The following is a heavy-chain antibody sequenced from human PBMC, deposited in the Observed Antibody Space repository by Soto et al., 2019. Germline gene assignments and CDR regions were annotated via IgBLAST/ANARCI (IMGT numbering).Heavy chain of an antibody. D-gene: IGHD2-15*01. CDR1: GFTFSSYA. CDR3: AKRRGAGGHFDY. J-gene: IGHJ4*02. Sequence: DVQLLESGGGLVQPEGSLRLSCAASGFTFSSYAMGWVRQGPGKGVEWVAVVSIGGSTHYADSVRGRFTISRDNSKNTLSLQMNSLTAEDTAVYFCAKRRGAGGHFDYWGQGALVTVSS. V-gene: IGHV3-23*01. CDR2: VSIGGST.